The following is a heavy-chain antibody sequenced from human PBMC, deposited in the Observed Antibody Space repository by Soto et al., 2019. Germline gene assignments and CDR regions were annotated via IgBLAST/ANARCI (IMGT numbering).Heavy chain of an antibody. J-gene: IGHJ6*02. V-gene: IGHV3-21*01. CDR3: AREYTAWPLAYGLDV. Sequence: GSLRLSCVGSGFTFSTYSINWVRQAPGKGLEWVSSISSRSDIYYADSVKGRFTISRDNTKNSVSLQMNSLRAEDTAVYYCAREYTAWPLAYGLDVWGQGTTVTVSS. CDR1: GFTFSTYS. CDR2: ISSRSDI. D-gene: IGHD2-2*02.